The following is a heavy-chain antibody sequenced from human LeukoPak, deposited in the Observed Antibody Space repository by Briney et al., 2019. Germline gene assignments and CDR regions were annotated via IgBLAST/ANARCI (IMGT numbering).Heavy chain of an antibody. CDR3: ARDRVNDYDILTGNLVDY. D-gene: IGHD3-9*01. CDR1: GFTFSYYG. Sequence: PGGSLRLSCAASGFTFSYYGMSWVRQAPGKGLEWVSSISSSSSYIYYADSVKGRFTISRDNAKNSLYLQMNSLRAEDTAVYYCARDRVNDYDILTGNLVDYWGQGTLVTVSS. V-gene: IGHV3-21*01. J-gene: IGHJ4*02. CDR2: ISSSSSYI.